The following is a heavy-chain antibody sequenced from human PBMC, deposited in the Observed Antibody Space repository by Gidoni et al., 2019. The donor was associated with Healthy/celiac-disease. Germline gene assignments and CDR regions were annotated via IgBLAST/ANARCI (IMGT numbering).Heavy chain of an antibody. CDR1: RGTFSSYA. CDR3: ARTEYYYDSSGYSHNPFDY. V-gene: IGHV1-69*01. Sequence: QVQREQSGAEVKKRGSSAKVSCKPSRGTFSSYATSWVRQAPGQGFAWMGGIIPIFGTANYAQKFQGRVTITADESTSTAYMELSSLRSEDTAVYYCARTEYYYDSSGYSHNPFDYWGQGTLVTVSS. D-gene: IGHD3-22*01. CDR2: IIPIFGTA. J-gene: IGHJ4*02.